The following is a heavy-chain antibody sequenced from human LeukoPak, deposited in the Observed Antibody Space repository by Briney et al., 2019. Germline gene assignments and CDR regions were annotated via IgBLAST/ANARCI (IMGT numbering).Heavy chain of an antibody. D-gene: IGHD3-22*01. CDR1: GFTFSSYA. J-gene: IGHJ3*02. V-gene: IGHV3-23*01. Sequence: PGGSLRLSCAASGFTFSSYAMSWVRQAPGKGLEWVSSISRSGDRTYYADSVKGRFTISRDNSKNTLNLQVSSLRGEDTAVYYCAKDHTYYDSPPAFDMWGQGTMVTVS. CDR2: ISRSGDRT. CDR3: AKDHTYYDSPPAFDM.